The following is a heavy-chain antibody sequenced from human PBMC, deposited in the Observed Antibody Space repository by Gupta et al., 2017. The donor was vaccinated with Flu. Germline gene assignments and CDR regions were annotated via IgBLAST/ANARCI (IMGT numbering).Heavy chain of an antibody. CDR2: ISGSGDST. J-gene: IGHJ4*02. D-gene: IGHD2-8*01. CDR3: AKGGYCTKGVCYMTSMGNY. V-gene: IGHV3-23*01. Sequence: EVQLLESGGGLVQPGGSLRLSCGASGFTFSRYAMSWVRQAPGKGLEWVSSISGSGDSTYYAHSVKGRFIISRDNSKNTLYLQMNSLRAEDTAVYYCAKGGYCTKGVCYMTSMGNYWGQGTLVTVSS. CDR1: GFTFSRYA.